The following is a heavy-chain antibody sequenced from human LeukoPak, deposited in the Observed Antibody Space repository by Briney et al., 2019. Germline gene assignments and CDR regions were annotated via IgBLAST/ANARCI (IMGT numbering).Heavy chain of an antibody. CDR2: ISGSGFST. V-gene: IGHV3-23*01. J-gene: IGHJ6*04. CDR1: GFTFSSYG. Sequence: PGGSLRLSCAASGFTFSSYGMSWVRQAPGKGLEWVSGISGSGFSTYYADSVKGRFTISRDNSKTTLYVQMNSMRAEDPAVYYCAKEASMDLWGKGTTVTISS. CDR3: AKEASMDL.